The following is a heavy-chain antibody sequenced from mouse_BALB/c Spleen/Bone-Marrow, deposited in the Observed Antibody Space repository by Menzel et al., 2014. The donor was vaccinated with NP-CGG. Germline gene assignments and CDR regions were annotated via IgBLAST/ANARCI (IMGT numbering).Heavy chain of an antibody. CDR1: GFSLTSDG. CDR2: IWSGGST. CDR3: ARNGHYYAMDY. J-gene: IGHJ4*01. Sequence: QVQLQQPGPGLLQPSQSLSITCTVSGFSLTSDGVHWVRQSPSKGLEWLGVIWSGGSTEYNEAFISRLNISKDNSKSQVFFKMNSLQADDSAIYYCARNGHYYAMDYWGQGTSVTVSS. V-gene: IGHV2-2*01.